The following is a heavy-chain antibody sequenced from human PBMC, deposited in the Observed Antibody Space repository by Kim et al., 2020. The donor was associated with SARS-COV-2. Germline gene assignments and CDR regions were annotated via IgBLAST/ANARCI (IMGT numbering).Heavy chain of an antibody. J-gene: IGHJ4*02. CDR2: IWYDGSNK. CDR3: AKGRMEDTAMVINY. D-gene: IGHD5-18*01. CDR1: GFTFSSYG. V-gene: IGHV3-33*06. Sequence: GGSLRLSCAASGFTFSSYGMHWVRQAPGKGLEWVAVIWYDGSNKYYADSVKGRFTISRDNSKNTLYLQMNSLRAEDTAVYYCAKGRMEDTAMVINYWGQGTLVTVSS.